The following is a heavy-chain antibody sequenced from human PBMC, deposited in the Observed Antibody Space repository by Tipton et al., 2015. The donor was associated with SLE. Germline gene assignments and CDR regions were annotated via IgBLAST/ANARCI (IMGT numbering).Heavy chain of an antibody. V-gene: IGHV4-59*11. CDR1: GGSISSHY. J-gene: IGHJ4*02. Sequence: TLSLTCTVSGGSISSHYWSWIRQPPGKGLEWIGYIYYSGSTNYNPSLKSRVTISVDTSKNQFSLKLSSVTAADTAVYYCASRPTVTTLFDYWGQGTLVTVSS. CDR2: IYYSGST. D-gene: IGHD4-11*01. CDR3: ASRPTVTTLFDY.